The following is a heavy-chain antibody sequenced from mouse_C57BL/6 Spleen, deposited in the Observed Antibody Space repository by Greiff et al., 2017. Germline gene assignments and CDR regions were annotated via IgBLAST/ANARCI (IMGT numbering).Heavy chain of an antibody. D-gene: IGHD2-3*01. CDR1: GFSLTSYG. CDR2: IWRGGST. CDR3: AKRDGYYDYAMDY. V-gene: IGHV2-5*01. J-gene: IGHJ4*01. Sequence: VKLVESGPGLVQPSQSLSITCTVSGFSLTSYGVHWVRQSPGKGLEWLGVIWRGGSTDYNAAFMSRLSITKDNSKSQVFFKMNSLQADDTAIYYCAKRDGYYDYAMDYWGQGTSVTVSS.